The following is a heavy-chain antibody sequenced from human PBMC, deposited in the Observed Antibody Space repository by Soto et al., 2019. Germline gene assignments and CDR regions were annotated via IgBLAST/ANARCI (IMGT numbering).Heavy chain of an antibody. V-gene: IGHV3-7*04. J-gene: IGHJ4*02. CDR2: VKQDGSDK. CDR3: ARGGGNFDQ. Sequence: EVQLVESGGGLVQPGGSLRLTCEASGFTFSGYWMSWVRQAPGKGLEWVANVKQDGSDKYYVDSVKGRFSISRDNAKNSLYLQMKSRRDEDTAVYYCARGGGNFDQWGQGTLVTVSS. CDR1: GFTFSGYW. D-gene: IGHD3-16*01.